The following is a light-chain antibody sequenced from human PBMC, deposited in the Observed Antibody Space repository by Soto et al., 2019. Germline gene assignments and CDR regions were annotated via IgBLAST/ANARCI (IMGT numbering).Light chain of an antibody. CDR1: QSVSHN. Sequence: EIVMTQSPATLSVSPGERATLSCRASQSVSHNLAWYQQKPGQAPRLLFYGASTRATGIPARFSGSGSGTDFTLTISSLQSEDFAVYYCQQSNHWRYTFGQGTKLEIK. V-gene: IGKV3-15*01. J-gene: IGKJ2*01. CDR3: QQSNHWRYT. CDR2: GAS.